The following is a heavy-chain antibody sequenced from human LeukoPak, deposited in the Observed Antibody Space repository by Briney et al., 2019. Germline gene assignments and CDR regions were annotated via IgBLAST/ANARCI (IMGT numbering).Heavy chain of an antibody. CDR2: ISSTTSYT. D-gene: IGHD3-16*01. CDR1: GFTFSDYY. CDR3: ATLGGVRFDY. V-gene: IGHV3-11*06. J-gene: IGHJ4*02. Sequence: PGGSLRLSCAASGFTFSDYYMSWIRQAPGKGLEWVSYISSTTSYTNPADSVKGRFTISRDNAKNSLHLQMNSLRAEDTAVYYCATLGGVRFDYWGQGTLVTVSS.